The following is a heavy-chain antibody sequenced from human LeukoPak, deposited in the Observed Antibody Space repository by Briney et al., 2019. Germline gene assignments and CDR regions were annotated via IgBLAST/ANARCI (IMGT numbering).Heavy chain of an antibody. CDR3: ARGYGSGSYSA. CDR1: GGSISSYY. Sequence: PSETLSLTCTVSGGSISSYYWSWIRQPPGKGLEWIGYIYYSGSTNYNPSLKSRVTISVDTSKNQFSLKLSSVTAADTAMYYCARGYGSGSYSAWGQGTLVTVSS. CDR2: IYYSGST. J-gene: IGHJ5*02. V-gene: IGHV4-59*12. D-gene: IGHD3-10*01.